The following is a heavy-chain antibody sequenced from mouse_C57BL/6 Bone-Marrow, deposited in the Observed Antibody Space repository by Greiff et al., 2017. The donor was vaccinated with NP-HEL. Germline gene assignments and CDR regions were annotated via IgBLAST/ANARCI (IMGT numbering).Heavy chain of an antibody. CDR2: INPNNGGT. V-gene: IGHV1-26*01. J-gene: IGHJ2*01. Sequence: EVQLQQSGPELVKPGASVKISCKASGYTFTDYYMNWVKQSHGKSLEWIGDINPNNGGTSYNQKFKGKATLTVDKSSSTAYMELRSLTSEDSAVYDCAREGNDYDDYFDYWGQGTTLTVSS. CDR3: AREGNDYDDYFDY. D-gene: IGHD2-4*01. CDR1: GYTFTDYY.